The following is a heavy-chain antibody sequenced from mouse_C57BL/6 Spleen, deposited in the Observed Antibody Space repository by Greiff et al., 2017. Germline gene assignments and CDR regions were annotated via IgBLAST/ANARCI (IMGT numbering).Heavy chain of an antibody. CDR1: GYTFTSYW. J-gene: IGHJ1*03. CDR3: ARSYYGSSRYFDV. Sequence: VQLQQPGAELVKPGASVKLSCKASGYTFTSYWMQWVKQRPGQGLEWIGEIDPSDRYTNYNQKFKGKATLTVDTSSSTAYMQLSSLTSEDSAVYYCARSYYGSSRYFDVWGTGTTVTVSS. V-gene: IGHV1-50*01. D-gene: IGHD1-1*01. CDR2: IDPSDRYT.